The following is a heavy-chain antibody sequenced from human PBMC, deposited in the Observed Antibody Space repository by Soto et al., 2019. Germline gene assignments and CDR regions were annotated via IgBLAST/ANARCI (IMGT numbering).Heavy chain of an antibody. CDR3: ARRDTGGFFRYFDD. CDR2: IVPNIGTV. V-gene: IGHV1-69*06. CDR1: GGTLTNFIYYH. J-gene: IGHJ4*03. Sequence: AVKDSCQASGGTLTNFIYYHINWVRQAPGQGLEWMGGIVPNIGTVNYAQKVQGSVTITADKSTGTAYMELSSLRSEDTALCFCARRDTGGFFRYFDDWGQVTTVTVSS. D-gene: IGHD2-8*02.